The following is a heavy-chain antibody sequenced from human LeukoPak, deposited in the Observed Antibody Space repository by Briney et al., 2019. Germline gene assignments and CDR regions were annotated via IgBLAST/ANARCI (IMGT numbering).Heavy chain of an antibody. CDR1: GFTFSSYW. V-gene: IGHV3-74*01. Sequence: GGSLRLSCAASGFTFSSYWMHWVRQAPGKGLVWISRINTDESSTSYADSVKGRFTISRDNAKNTLYLQMNSLRAEDTAVYYCARLGSSGLDAFDIWGQGTMVTVSS. D-gene: IGHD3-22*01. J-gene: IGHJ3*02. CDR3: ARLGSSGLDAFDI. CDR2: INTDESST.